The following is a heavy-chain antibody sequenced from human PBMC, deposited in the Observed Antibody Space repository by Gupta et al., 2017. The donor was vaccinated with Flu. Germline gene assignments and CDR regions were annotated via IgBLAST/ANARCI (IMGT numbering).Heavy chain of an antibody. V-gene: IGHV1-2*06. D-gene: IGHD2-2*02. CDR3: AREKISHTTTCYRYFDP. J-gene: IGHJ5*02. CDR2: INPHSGST. Sequence: VQLAQSGAEVKKPGASVKVSCMASGYSFSDYYIHWVRQAPGQGLEWMGRINPHSGSTNYQQKFRGRVTITEDSSLSTAYMELSRLTSDDTAVYYCAREKISHTTTCYRYFDPWGQGTLVTVSS. CDR1: GYSFSDYY.